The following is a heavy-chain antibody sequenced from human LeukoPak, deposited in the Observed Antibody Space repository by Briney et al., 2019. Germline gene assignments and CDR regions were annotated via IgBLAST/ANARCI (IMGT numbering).Heavy chain of an antibody. CDR1: GGTFSSYA. Sequence: SVKVSCKASGGTFSSYAISWVRQAPGQGLEWMGGIIPIFGTANYAQEFQGRVTITADASTSTAYMELSSLRSEDTAVYYCARGPVMDTAVVYAFGIWGQGTMVTVSS. J-gene: IGHJ3*02. D-gene: IGHD5-18*01. V-gene: IGHV1-69*13. CDR3: ARGPVMDTAVVYAFGI. CDR2: IIPIFGTA.